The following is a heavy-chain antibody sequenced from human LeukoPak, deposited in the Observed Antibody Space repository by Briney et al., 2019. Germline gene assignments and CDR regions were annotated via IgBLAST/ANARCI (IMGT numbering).Heavy chain of an antibody. Sequence: GASVKVSCKASGYTFTGYYMHWVRQAPGQGLEWMGWINPNSGGTNYAQKFQGRVTMTRDTSISTAYMELSRLRSDDTAVYYCARLYYYDSSGYYRDTAYYFDYWGQGTLVTVSS. J-gene: IGHJ4*02. V-gene: IGHV1-2*02. D-gene: IGHD3-22*01. CDR1: GYTFTGYY. CDR3: ARLYYYDSSGYYRDTAYYFDY. CDR2: INPNSGGT.